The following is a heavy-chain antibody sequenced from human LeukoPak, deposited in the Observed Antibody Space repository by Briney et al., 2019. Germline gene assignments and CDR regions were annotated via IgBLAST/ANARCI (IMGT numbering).Heavy chain of an antibody. V-gene: IGHV4-39*02. D-gene: IGHD3-22*01. CDR2: IYYSGST. CDR3: ARSYDSSASGFDY. CDR1: GGSISGSRYY. J-gene: IGHJ4*02. Sequence: SETLSLTCIVSGGSISGSRYYWGWIRQTPGKGLDWIGTIYYSGSTYYNPSLKSRVTISGDTSKNHFSLTLSSVTAADTAVYYCARSYDSSASGFDYWGQGTLVTVSP.